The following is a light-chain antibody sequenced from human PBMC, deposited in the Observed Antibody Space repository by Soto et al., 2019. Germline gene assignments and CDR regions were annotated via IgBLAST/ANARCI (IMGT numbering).Light chain of an antibody. CDR2: SAS. CDR3: QQYDTSPRT. CDR1: QSVSKY. J-gene: IGKJ1*01. V-gene: IGKV3-11*01. Sequence: EIVLTQSPATLSLSPGGRATLSCRASQSVSKYLAWYQQKPGQAPRLLIYSASNRATGIPVRFSGSGSGTDFTLTISSLEPEDFAVYYCQQYDTSPRTFGQGTKVDIK.